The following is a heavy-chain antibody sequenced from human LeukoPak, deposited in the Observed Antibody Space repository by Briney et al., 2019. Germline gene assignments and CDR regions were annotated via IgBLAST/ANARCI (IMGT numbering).Heavy chain of an antibody. CDR1: GGSISSYY. CDR3: ARLSYYDSSLDY. D-gene: IGHD3-22*01. V-gene: IGHV4-4*09. Sequence: SETLSLTCTASGGSISSYYWSWIRQPPGKGLEWIGYICTSGSTNYNPSLKSRVTISVDTSKNQFSLKLSSVTAADTAVYYCARLSYYDSSLDYWGEGTLLTVSS. J-gene: IGHJ4*02. CDR2: ICTSGST.